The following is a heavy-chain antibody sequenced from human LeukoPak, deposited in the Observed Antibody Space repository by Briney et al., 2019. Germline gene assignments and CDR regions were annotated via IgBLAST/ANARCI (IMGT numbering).Heavy chain of an antibody. D-gene: IGHD3-3*01. J-gene: IGHJ4*02. V-gene: IGHV4-4*07. CDR1: GGSISSYY. CDR2: THTSGST. Sequence: SETLSLTCTVSGGSISSYYWTWIRQPAGKGLEWIGRTHTSGSTNYNPSLKSRVTISVDTSKNQFSLKLSSVTAADTAVYYCARLEWLFAFWDYWGQGTLVTVSS. CDR3: ARLEWLFAFWDY.